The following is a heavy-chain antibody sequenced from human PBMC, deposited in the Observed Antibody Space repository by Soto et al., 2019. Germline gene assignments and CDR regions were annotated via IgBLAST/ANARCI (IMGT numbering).Heavy chain of an antibody. CDR2: MNPNSGNT. J-gene: IGHJ6*02. CDR3: ARSRRDATISGVVMRYYYYGMDV. D-gene: IGHD3-3*01. V-gene: IGHV1-8*01. CDR1: GYTFTSYD. Sequence: VKVSCKASGYTFTSYDINWVRQATGQGLEWMGWMNPNSGNTGYAQKFQGRVTMTRNTSISAAYMELSSLRSEDTAVYYCARSRRDATISGVVMRYYYYGMDVWGQGTTVTVSS.